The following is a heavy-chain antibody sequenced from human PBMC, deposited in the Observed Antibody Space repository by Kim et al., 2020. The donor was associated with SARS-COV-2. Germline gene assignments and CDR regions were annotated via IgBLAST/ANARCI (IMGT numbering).Heavy chain of an antibody. J-gene: IGHJ6*02. CDR3: ARGNYDFWSGYYTDYYYGMDV. CDR1: GFTFSDYY. CDR2: ISSSGSTI. D-gene: IGHD3-3*01. V-gene: IGHV3-11*01. Sequence: GGSLRLSCAASGFTFSDYYMSWIRQAPGKGLEWVSYISSSGSTIYYADSVKRRFTISRDNAKNSLYLQMNSLRAEDTAVYYCARGNYDFWSGYYTDYYYGMDVWGQGTTVTVSS.